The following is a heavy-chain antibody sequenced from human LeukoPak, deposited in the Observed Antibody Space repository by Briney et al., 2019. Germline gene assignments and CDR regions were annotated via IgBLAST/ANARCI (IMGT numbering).Heavy chain of an antibody. CDR3: AKGEGDSCYSRYLY. CDR2: FDPEDGET. J-gene: IGHJ4*02. D-gene: IGHD2-15*01. V-gene: IGHV1-24*01. Sequence: ASVKVSCKVSGYTLTELSMHWVRQAPGKGLEWMGGFDPEDGETIYAQKFQGRVTMTEDTSTDTAYMELSSLRAEDTAVYYCAKGEGDSCYSRYLYWGQGTLVTVSS. CDR1: GYTLTELS.